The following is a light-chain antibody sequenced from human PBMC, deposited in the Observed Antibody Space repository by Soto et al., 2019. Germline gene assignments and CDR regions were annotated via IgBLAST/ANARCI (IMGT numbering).Light chain of an antibody. CDR1: SSDVGGYNY. V-gene: IGLV2-8*01. CDR2: EVT. J-gene: IGLJ2*01. Sequence: QSVLTQPPSASGSPGQSVTISCTGTSSDVGGYNYVSWYQQHPGKSPKLMIYEVTKRPSGVPDRFSGSKSGNTASLTVSGLQAEDEADYDCSSYAGRNLLFGGGTKLTVL. CDR3: SSYAGRNLL.